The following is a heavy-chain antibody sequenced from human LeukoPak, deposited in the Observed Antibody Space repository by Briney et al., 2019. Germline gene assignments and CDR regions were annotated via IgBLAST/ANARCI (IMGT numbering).Heavy chain of an antibody. CDR2: IWYDGSNK. CDR3: ARVCGGDCDDAFDI. D-gene: IGHD2-21*02. J-gene: IGHJ3*02. V-gene: IGHV3-33*01. CDR1: GFTFSSYG. Sequence: GGSLRLSCAASGFTFSSYGMHWVRQAPGKGLEWVAVIWYDGSNKYYADSVKGRFTISRDNSKNTLYLQMNSLRAEDTAAYYCARVCGGDCDDAFDIWGQGTMVTVSS.